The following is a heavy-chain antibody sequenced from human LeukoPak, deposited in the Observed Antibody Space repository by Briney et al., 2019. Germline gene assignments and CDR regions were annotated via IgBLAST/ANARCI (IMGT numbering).Heavy chain of an antibody. V-gene: IGHV1-8*01. J-gene: IGHJ4*02. CDR3: ARGGRYSSGWYGMNY. Sequence: ASVKVSCKASGYTFTSYDFNWVRQATGQRPEWMGWMSPNSGDTGYAQKFQDRVTMTRSTSISTAYMELSSLRSDDTAVYYCARGGRYSSGWYGMNYWGQGTLVTVSS. CDR1: GYTFTSYD. CDR2: MSPNSGDT. D-gene: IGHD6-19*01.